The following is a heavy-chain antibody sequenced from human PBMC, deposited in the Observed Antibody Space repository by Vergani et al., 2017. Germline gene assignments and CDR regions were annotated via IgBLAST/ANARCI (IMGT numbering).Heavy chain of an antibody. D-gene: IGHD2-21*02. CDR2: IYYSGST. Sequence: QVQLQESGPGLVKPSETLSLTCTVSGGSISSYYWSWIRQPPGKGLEWIGYIYYSGSTNYNPSLKSRVTISVDTSKNQFSLKLSSVTAADTAVYYCASGNIAYCGGDCYSYAFDIWGQGTMVTVSS. CDR3: ASGNIAYCGGDCYSYAFDI. J-gene: IGHJ3*02. V-gene: IGHV4-59*01. CDR1: GGSISSYY.